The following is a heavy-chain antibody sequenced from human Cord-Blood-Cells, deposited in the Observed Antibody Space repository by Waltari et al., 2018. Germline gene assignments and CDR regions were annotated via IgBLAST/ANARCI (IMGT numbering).Heavy chain of an antibody. Sequence: EVQLVESGGGLIQPGGSLRLSCAASGFTVSSNYMSWARQAPGKGLEWVSVIYSGGSTYYADSVKGRFTISRDNSKNTLYLQMNSLRAEDTAVYYCARAAVGSGSYYDYWGQGTLVTVSS. CDR3: ARAAVGSGSYYDY. CDR1: GFTVSSNY. CDR2: IYSGGST. V-gene: IGHV3-53*01. J-gene: IGHJ4*02. D-gene: IGHD3-10*01.